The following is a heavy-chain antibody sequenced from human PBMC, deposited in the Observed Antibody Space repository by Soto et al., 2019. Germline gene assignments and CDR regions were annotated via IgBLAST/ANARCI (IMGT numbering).Heavy chain of an antibody. CDR2: ISTYNGNT. D-gene: IGHD6-6*01. V-gene: IGHV1-18*01. J-gene: IGHJ5*02. Sequence: ASLKVSCKASGYTFFPYGVTWVRQAPGQGLEWMGLISTYNGNTNYAENLQGRVTMTTDTSTRTAYMELRSLRSDDTAVYYCARKSSSSSWFDPWGQGTLVPVSS. CDR1: GYTFFPYG. CDR3: ARKSSSSSWFDP.